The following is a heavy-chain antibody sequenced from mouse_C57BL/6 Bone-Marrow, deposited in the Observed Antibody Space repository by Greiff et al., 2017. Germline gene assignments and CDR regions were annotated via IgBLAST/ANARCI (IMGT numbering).Heavy chain of an antibody. J-gene: IGHJ1*03. CDR1: GFTFSDYG. CDR3: ARNDGYSYWYFDV. V-gene: IGHV5-17*01. Sequence: EVKLVESGGGLVKPGGSMKLSCAASGFTFSDYGMHWVRQAPEKGLEWVAYISSGSSTIYYADTVKGRFTISRDNAKNTLFLQMTSLRSEDTAMYYCARNDGYSYWYFDVWGTGTTVTVSS. D-gene: IGHD2-3*01. CDR2: ISSGSSTI.